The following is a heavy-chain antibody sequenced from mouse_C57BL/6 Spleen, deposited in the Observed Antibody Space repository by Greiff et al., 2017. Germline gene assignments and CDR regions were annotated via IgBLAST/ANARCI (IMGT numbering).Heavy chain of an antibody. CDR1: GFTFSSYG. Sequence: VQLQQSGGDLVKPGGSLKLSCAASGFTFSSYGMSWVRQTPDKRLEWVATISSGGSYTYSPDSVKGRFTISRDDAKNTLYLQMSSLKSEDTAMYYCAREGNGYFDVWGTGTTVTVSS. CDR2: ISSGGSYT. CDR3: AREGNGYFDV. J-gene: IGHJ1*03. V-gene: IGHV5-6*01.